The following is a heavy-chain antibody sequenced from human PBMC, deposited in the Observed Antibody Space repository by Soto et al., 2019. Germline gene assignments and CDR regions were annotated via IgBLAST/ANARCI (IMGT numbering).Heavy chain of an antibody. J-gene: IGHJ6*02. D-gene: IGHD2-8*01. V-gene: IGHV1-18*01. CDR3: AMVDVXVTPSPQDV. CDR2: INTYNGNT. Sequence: QVQLVQSGAEVKNPGASVKVSCKASGYTFTRYGIGWARQAPGQGLEWMGWINTYNGNTNYAQNVQGRVTLTTDTSTRTAYMELRSLRSNDTAIYYCAMVDVXVTPSPQDVWGQGTTVIVSS. CDR1: GYTFTRYG.